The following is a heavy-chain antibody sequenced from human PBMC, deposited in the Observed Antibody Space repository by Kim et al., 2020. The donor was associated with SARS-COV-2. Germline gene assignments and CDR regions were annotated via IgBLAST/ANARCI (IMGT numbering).Heavy chain of an antibody. CDR3: VRDGPIGTGYDY. V-gene: IGHV3-33*01. Sequence: GGSLRLSCAASGFTFRSHGMHWVRQAPGKGLEWVALIGPDGSSKYYADSVKGRFGISRDNSKNTLFLQMNSLRAEDTALFYCVRDGPIGTGYDYWGPGT. CDR1: GFTFRSHG. CDR2: IGPDGSSK. J-gene: IGHJ4*02. D-gene: IGHD5-18*01.